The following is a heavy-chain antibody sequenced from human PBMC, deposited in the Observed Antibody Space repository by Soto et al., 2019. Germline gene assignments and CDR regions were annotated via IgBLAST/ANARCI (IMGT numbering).Heavy chain of an antibody. J-gene: IGHJ4*02. CDR3: AKDRAGLTYFDY. V-gene: IGHV3-23*01. Sequence: GCLILSCAASGFTFSSYAMSWVREAPGKGLEWVSAISGSGGSTYYADSVKGRFTISRDNSKNTLYLPMNSLRAEDTAVSYCAKDRAGLTYFDYWGQGTLVTVSS. CDR2: ISGSGGST. D-gene: IGHD3-10*01. CDR1: GFTFSSYA.